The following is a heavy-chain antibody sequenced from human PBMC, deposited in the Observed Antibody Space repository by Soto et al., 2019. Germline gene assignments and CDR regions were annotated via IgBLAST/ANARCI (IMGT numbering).Heavy chain of an antibody. Sequence: SETLSLTCTVSGGSISSYYWSWIRQPPGKGLEWIGYIYYSGSTNYNPSLKSRVTISVDTSKNQFSLKLSSVTAADTAVYYCVRGITGTLPVDYWGQGTLVTVSS. J-gene: IGHJ4*02. CDR3: VRGITGTLPVDY. CDR1: GGSISSYY. D-gene: IGHD1-7*01. V-gene: IGHV4-59*08. CDR2: IYYSGST.